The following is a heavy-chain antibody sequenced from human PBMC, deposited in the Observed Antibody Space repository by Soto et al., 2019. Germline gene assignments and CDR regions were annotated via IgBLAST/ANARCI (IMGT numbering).Heavy chain of an antibody. Sequence: ELQLVETGGGWIQTGGSLRLSCAASGFSISSNYIAWVRQPPGKGLEWVSTTFSGGNTEYAAAVKGRCSISRDKYKNTRYLQMENLRVEDTTVDYCARKPPRVIQGWAFGMDVWGQGTTVSLPS. D-gene: IGHD3-22*01. CDR1: GFSISSNY. CDR3: ARKPPRVIQGWAFGMDV. V-gene: IGHV3-53*02. J-gene: IGHJ6*02. CDR2: TFSGGNT.